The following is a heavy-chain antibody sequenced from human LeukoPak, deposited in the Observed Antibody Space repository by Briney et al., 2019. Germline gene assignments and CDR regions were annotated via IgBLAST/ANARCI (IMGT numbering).Heavy chain of an antibody. D-gene: IGHD4-17*01. CDR3: AREDGDWGFDY. Sequence: GGSLGLSCAASGFTFSSYEMNWVRQAPGKGLEWVSYISNSGSPIYYAVSVKGRFTISRDNAKNSLYLQMNSLRAEDTAVYYCAREDGDWGFDYWGQGTLVTVSS. J-gene: IGHJ4*02. CDR2: ISNSGSPI. V-gene: IGHV3-48*03. CDR1: GFTFSSYE.